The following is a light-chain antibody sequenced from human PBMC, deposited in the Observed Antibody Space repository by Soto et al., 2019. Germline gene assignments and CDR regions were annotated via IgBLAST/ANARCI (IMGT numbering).Light chain of an antibody. J-gene: IGKJ1*01. CDR2: KAS. CDR1: QSINNW. CDR3: QQYKGYSQT. Sequence: DIQMTQSPSILSASVGDRVTITCRASQSINNWLAWYQQKPGKAPKVLIYKASSLESGVPSRFSGSGSGTEFTLTISSLQPDDFATYYCQQYKGYSQTFGQGTKVEIK. V-gene: IGKV1-5*03.